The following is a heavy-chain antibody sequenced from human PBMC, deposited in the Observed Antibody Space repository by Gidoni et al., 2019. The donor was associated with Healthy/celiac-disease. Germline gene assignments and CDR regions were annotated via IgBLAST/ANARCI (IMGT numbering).Heavy chain of an antibody. CDR2: IYHSGST. CDR1: GYSISSGYY. V-gene: IGHV4-38-2*01. D-gene: IGHD1-26*01. J-gene: IGHJ4*02. Sequence: QVQLQESGPGLVKPSETLSLTCAVSGYSISSGYYWGWIRQPPGKGLEWIGSIYHSGSTYYNPSLKSRVTISVDTSKNQFSLKLSSVTAADTAVYYCARLVGAALFDYWGQGTLVTVSS. CDR3: ARLVGAALFDY.